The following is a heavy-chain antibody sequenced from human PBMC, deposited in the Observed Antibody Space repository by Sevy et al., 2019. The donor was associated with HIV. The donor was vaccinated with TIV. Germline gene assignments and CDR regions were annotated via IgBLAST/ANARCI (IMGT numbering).Heavy chain of an antibody. J-gene: IGHJ4*02. Sequence: GGSLRLSCTASGFTFRTYAMSWVRQAPGKGLDWVSGKGLEWVSAISCSDSTYYANSVKDGFTISRDNSKNTATLQMDSLRAEDTAVYYCGKWGVHVFGRSYSYLEYWGQGALVTVSS. CDR2: ISCSDST. V-gene: IGHV3-23*01. CDR1: GFTFRTYA. D-gene: IGHD3-3*01. CDR3: GKWGVHVFGRSYSYLEY.